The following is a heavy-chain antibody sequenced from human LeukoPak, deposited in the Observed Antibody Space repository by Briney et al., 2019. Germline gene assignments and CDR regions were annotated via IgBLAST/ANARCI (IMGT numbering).Heavy chain of an antibody. J-gene: IGHJ6*02. CDR3: ARAHCGGDCYSALDYYYGMDV. CDR2: ISSSSSYI. CDR1: GDSINIRS. Sequence: ETLSLTCTVSGDSINIRSFYWGWIRQPPGKGLEWVSSISSSSSYIYYADSVKGRFTISRDNAKNSLYLQMNSLRAEDTAVYYCARAHCGGDCYSALDYYYGMDVWGQGTTVTVS. D-gene: IGHD2-21*02. V-gene: IGHV3-21*01.